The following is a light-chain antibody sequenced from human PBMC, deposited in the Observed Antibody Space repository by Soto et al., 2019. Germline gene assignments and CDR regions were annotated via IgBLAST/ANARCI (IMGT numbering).Light chain of an antibody. CDR3: SSHGGANNFYV. Sequence: QSVLTQPPSASGSPGQSVTISCTGTSSDIGAYDYVSWYQQHPRKVPKLMIYEVSKRPSGVPDRFSASKSGNTASLTVSGLQAEDEADYYCSSHGGANNFYVFGTGTKLTVL. CDR2: EVS. V-gene: IGLV2-8*01. J-gene: IGLJ1*01. CDR1: SSDIGAYDY.